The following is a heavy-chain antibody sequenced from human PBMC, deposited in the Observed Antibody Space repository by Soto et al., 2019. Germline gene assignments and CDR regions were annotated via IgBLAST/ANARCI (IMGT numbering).Heavy chain of an antibody. J-gene: IGHJ6*03. V-gene: IGHV3-48*01. CDR1: GFTFSSYN. CDR2: ISSSSSTI. Sequence: GGSLRLSCAASGFTFSSYNMNWIRQAPGKGLEWVSYISSSSSTIYYADSVKGRFTISRDNAKNSLYPQMNSLRAGDTAEYYCARYLDCSGGICYYHYYYYMEVWGKGTTVTVSS. D-gene: IGHD2-15*01. CDR3: ARYLDCSGGICYYHYYYYMEV.